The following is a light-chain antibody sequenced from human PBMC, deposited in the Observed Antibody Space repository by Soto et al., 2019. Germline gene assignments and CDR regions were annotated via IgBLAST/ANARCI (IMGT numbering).Light chain of an antibody. CDR3: LQDYGYPWT. CDR1: HGIRDD. CDR2: AAS. Sequence: IQMTQSPSSLSASVGDRVTILCRASHGIRDDLGWYQQKPGKAPKLLIYAASILQRGVPIRFSGSGSGTNFTLSITSLQPEDSARYYCLQDYGYPWTFGQGTKVDI. V-gene: IGKV1-6*01. J-gene: IGKJ1*01.